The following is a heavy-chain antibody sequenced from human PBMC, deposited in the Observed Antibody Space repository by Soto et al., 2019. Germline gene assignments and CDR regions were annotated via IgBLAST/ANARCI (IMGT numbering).Heavy chain of an antibody. CDR2: IYYSGST. D-gene: IGHD1-26*01. J-gene: IGHJ4*02. V-gene: IGHV4-59*01. CDR1: GDSISSSY. CDR3: ASLSGSYTLEY. Sequence: PSETLSLTCSVSGDSISSSYWSWIRQPPGKGLEWIGYIYYSGSTNYNPSLKSRVTISVDTSKNQFSLKLSSVTAADTAVYYCASLSGSYTLEYWGQGTLVTVSS.